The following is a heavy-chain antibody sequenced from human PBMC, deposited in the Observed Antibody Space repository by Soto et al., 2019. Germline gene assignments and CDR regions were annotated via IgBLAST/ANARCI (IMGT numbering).Heavy chain of an antibody. J-gene: IGHJ5*02. CDR2: ISRGSDYI. D-gene: IGHD1-20*01. CDR3: AKDSGCVNNACAYDP. Sequence: VGSLRLSCAGSGFSFSDYTMNWVRQAPGKGLEWVSSISRGSDYIFYADTVKGRFTISRDNARNSLYLQMSSLRAEDTAVYYCAKDSGCVNNACAYDPWGQGTLVT. V-gene: IGHV3-21*01. CDR1: GFSFSDYT.